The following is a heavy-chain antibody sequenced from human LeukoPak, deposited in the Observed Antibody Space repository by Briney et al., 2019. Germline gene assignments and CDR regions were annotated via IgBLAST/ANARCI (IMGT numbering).Heavy chain of an antibody. CDR3: VCLGLGGLSLD. CDR2: VNSDGSGT. V-gene: IGHV3-74*01. Sequence: GGSLRLSCAASGFTFSNYAMHWVRQAPGKGLVWVSHVNSDGSGTDYADSVKGRFTISRDNAKNTLYLQMNSLRVEDTAVYYCVCLGLGGLSLDWGQGTLVTVSS. J-gene: IGHJ4*02. CDR1: GFTFSNYA. D-gene: IGHD3-16*01.